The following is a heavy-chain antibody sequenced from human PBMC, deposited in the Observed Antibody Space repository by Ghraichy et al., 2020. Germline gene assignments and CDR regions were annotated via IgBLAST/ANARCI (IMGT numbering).Heavy chain of an antibody. J-gene: IGHJ4*02. CDR1: GFTFSSYG. D-gene: IGHD5-24*01. CDR2: ISYDGSNK. CDR3: AKPSWGDGYNTFVRDY. V-gene: IGHV3-30*18. Sequence: GGSLRLSCAASGFTFSSYGMHWVRQAPGKGLEWVAVISYDGSNKYYADSVKGRFTISRDNSKNTLYLQMNSLRAEDTAVYYCAKPSWGDGYNTFVRDYWGQGTLVTVSS.